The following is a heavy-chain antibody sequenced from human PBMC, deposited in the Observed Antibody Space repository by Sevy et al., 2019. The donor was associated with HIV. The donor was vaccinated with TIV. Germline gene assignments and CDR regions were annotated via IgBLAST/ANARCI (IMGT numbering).Heavy chain of an antibody. CDR2: ISSNGGST. CDR3: VKDVGLGYCSGGSCYNHYYGMDV. V-gene: IGHV3-64D*06. CDR1: GFTFSSYA. D-gene: IGHD2-15*01. Sequence: GGSLRLSCSASGFTFSSYAMHWVRQAPGKGLEYVSAISSNGGSTYYADSVKGRFTNSRDNSKNTLYLQMSSLRAEDTAVDYCVKDVGLGYCSGGSCYNHYYGMDVWGQGTTVTVSS. J-gene: IGHJ6*02.